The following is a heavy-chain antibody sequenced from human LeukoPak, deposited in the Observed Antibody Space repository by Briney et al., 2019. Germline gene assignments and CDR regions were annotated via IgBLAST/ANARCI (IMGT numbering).Heavy chain of an antibody. CDR3: ARSPVRHIVVVIKHYWYFDL. Sequence: SETLSLTCTVSGDSISSYYWSWIRQPPGKGLEWIGYIYYSGSTNYNPSLKSRVTISVDTSKNRFSLKLSSVTAADTAVYYCARSPVRHIVVVIKHYWYFDLWGRGTLVTVSS. V-gene: IGHV4-59*01. CDR2: IYYSGST. J-gene: IGHJ2*01. D-gene: IGHD3-22*01. CDR1: GDSISSYY.